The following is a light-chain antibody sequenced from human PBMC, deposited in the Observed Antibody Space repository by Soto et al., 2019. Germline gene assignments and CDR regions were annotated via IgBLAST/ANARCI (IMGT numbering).Light chain of an antibody. J-gene: IGKJ3*01. Sequence: EIVLTQSPGTLSLSPGERATLSCRASHSVSSRYLAWYQQKPGQAPRLLIYGASSRATGIPDRFSGSGSGTDFTLTISRLEPEDFAVYYCQQYGSSPLFTFGPGTKVDI. CDR3: QQYGSSPLFT. CDR2: GAS. V-gene: IGKV3-20*01. CDR1: HSVSSRY.